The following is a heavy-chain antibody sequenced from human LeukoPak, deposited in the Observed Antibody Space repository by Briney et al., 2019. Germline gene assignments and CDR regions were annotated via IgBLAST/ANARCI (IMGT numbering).Heavy chain of an antibody. V-gene: IGHV3-48*01. CDR1: GFTFSTYS. Sequence: PGGSLRLSCAASGFTFSTYSMNWARQAPGKGLEWISYISSSGSTMYYADSVKGRFTISRDNVKNPLYLQVYSLRVDNTAVYYCAPYCSSPTCYEVYFDSWGQGTLVTVSS. CDR2: ISSSGSTM. CDR3: APYCSSPTCYEVYFDS. J-gene: IGHJ4*02. D-gene: IGHD2-2*01.